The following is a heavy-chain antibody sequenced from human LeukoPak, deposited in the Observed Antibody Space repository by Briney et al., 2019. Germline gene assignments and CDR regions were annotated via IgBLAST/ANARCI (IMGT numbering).Heavy chain of an antibody. V-gene: IGHV4-34*01. J-gene: IGHJ4*02. CDR2: TSHTGST. CDR3: ARNFDS. Sequence: SETLSLTCAVYGGSLSGQYWSWIRQPPGKGLEWIGETSHTGSTKYNPSLKSRATISVDTPNNPFSLKLNSVTAADTAVYFCARNFDSWGQGTLVTVSS. CDR1: GGSLSGQY.